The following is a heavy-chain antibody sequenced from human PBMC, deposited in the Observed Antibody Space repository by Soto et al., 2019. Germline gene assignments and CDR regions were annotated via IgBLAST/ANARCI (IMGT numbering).Heavy chain of an antibody. Sequence: ASVKVSCKASGYPFTGHYIHWLRQAPGQGFEWMGWISNSGGTKYAQNFQGRVTMTRDTSITTAYMELKGLKSDDKAVYYCARGGSWYAFWGQGTLVTVSS. J-gene: IGHJ4*02. CDR1: GYPFTGHY. CDR3: ARGGSWYAF. V-gene: IGHV1-2*02. D-gene: IGHD6-13*01. CDR2: ISNSGGT.